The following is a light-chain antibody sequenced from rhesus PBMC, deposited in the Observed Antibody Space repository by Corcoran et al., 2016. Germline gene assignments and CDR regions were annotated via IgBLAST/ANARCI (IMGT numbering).Light chain of an antibody. CDR3: QQSSNLFT. Sequence: ETVVTQSPATLSLSPGERATLSCRASQSVGSYFAWYQQKPGQAPRLLIYGASSRATGIPDRFSGSGSGTDFTLTISSLEHEDVGVYYCQQSSNLFTFGPGTKLDIK. V-gene: IGKV3-24*04. J-gene: IGKJ3*01. CDR2: GAS. CDR1: QSVGSY.